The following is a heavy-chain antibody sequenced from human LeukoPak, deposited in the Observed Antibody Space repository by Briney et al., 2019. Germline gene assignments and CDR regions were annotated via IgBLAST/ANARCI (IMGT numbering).Heavy chain of an antibody. V-gene: IGHV4-4*07. D-gene: IGHD3-3*01. CDR2: IYTSGST. CDR3: ARERSPLRFLEWLLPFEY. CDR1: GGSISSYY. J-gene: IGHJ4*02. Sequence: SETLSLTCTVSGGSISSYYWSWIRQPAGKGLEWIGRIYTSGSTNYNPSLKSRVTISVDKSKNQFSLKLSSVTAADTAVYYCARERSPLRFLEWLLPFEYWGQGNLGTVSS.